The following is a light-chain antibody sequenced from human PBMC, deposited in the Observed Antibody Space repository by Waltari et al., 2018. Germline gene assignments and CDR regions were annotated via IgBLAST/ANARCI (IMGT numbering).Light chain of an antibody. CDR2: DDS. Sequence: SYVLTQPPSVSVAPGRTATLTCGGDNIGSQGVRWYQQRPGQAPVLVVYDDSDRPSDIPERFSGSISGNMATLTVSRVEAGDEADYYCQVWDSSRDLVLIGGGTKLTVL. J-gene: IGLJ2*01. CDR3: QVWDSSRDLVL. CDR1: NIGSQG. V-gene: IGLV3-21*03.